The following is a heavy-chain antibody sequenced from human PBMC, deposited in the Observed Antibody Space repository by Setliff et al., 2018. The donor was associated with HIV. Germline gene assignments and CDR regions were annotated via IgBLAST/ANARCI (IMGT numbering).Heavy chain of an antibody. J-gene: IGHJ2*01. V-gene: IGHV4-34*09. CDR1: GGSFSGYY. CDR2: INHSGST. D-gene: IGHD4-17*01. Sequence: PSETLSLTCAVYGGSFSGYYWSWIRQPPGKGLEWIGEINHSGSTNYNPSLKSRVTISVDTSKNHFSLKLSSVTAADTAVYYCARAALTSVTTGFLDWYFDLWGRGTLVTVSS. CDR3: ARAALTSVTTGFLDWYFDL.